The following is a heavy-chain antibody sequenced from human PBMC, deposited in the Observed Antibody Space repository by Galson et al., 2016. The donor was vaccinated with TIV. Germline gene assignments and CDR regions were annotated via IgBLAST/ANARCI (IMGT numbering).Heavy chain of an antibody. CDR2: INPNSGGT. D-gene: IGHD3-22*01. Sequence: SVKVSCKAFGYGFTTHGISWVRQAPGQGLEWMGWINPNSGGTIYAQKFQGRVTMTRDTSITTAYLDLSRLRSADTAVYYCARDDGSTSGSGCWGQGSLVTVSS. J-gene: IGHJ4*02. CDR1: GYGFTTHG. CDR3: ARDDGSTSGSGC. V-gene: IGHV1-2*02.